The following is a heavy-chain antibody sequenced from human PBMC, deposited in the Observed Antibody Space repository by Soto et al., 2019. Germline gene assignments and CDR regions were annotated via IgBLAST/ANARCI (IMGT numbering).Heavy chain of an antibody. CDR1: GFTFSSYV. V-gene: IGHV3-23*01. CDR3: AKDEVSGIVVVVAAPFDY. Sequence: GGSLRLSCAASGFTFSSYVMSWVRQAPGKGLEWVSAISGSGGSTYYADSVKGRFTISRDNSKNTLYLQMNSLRAEDTAVYYCAKDEVSGIVVVVAAPFDYWGQGTLVTVSS. J-gene: IGHJ4*02. CDR2: ISGSGGST. D-gene: IGHD2-15*01.